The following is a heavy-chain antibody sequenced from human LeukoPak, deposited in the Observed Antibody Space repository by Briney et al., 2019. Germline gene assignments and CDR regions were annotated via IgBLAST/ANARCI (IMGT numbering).Heavy chain of an antibody. V-gene: IGHV3-33*01. CDR2: IWYDGRNE. CDR1: GFIFGNYG. J-gene: IGHJ6*02. Sequence: GGSLRLSCAASGFIFGNYGMHWVRQAPGKGLEWVAGIWYDGRNEDYVDSVKGRFTISRDNSKHTLYVQMNSLRVEDTAVYYCAGDKYCSGASCWHGMDVWGQGTTVTVSS. D-gene: IGHD2-15*01. CDR3: AGDKYCSGASCWHGMDV.